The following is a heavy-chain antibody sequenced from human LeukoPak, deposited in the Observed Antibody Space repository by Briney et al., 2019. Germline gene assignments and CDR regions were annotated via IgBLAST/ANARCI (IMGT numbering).Heavy chain of an antibody. V-gene: IGHV4-59*01. J-gene: IGHJ4*02. CDR2: IYYSGSSGST. CDR1: GGSISSYY. CDR3: AGGGDGYQTRFDY. D-gene: IGHD5-24*01. Sequence: SETLSLTCTVSGGSISSYYWNWIRQPPGKGLEWIGYIYYSGSSGSTNYNPSFRSRVTTSADTSKNQFSLKMTSVTAADTAVYYCAGGGDGYQTRFDYWGQGTLLTVSS.